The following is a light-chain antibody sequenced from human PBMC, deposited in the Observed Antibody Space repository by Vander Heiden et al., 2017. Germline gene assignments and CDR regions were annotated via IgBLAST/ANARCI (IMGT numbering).Light chain of an antibody. J-gene: IGLJ2*01. Sequence: SYELPQPPSVSVSPGQTARITCSGDALPKQYAYWYQQKPGQAPVLGIYKDSERPSGIPERFSGSSSGTTVTLTISGVQAEDEADDYCQSADSSGTDPYVVFGGGTKLTVL. CDR2: KDS. CDR3: QSADSSGTDPYVV. V-gene: IGLV3-25*03. CDR1: ALPKQY.